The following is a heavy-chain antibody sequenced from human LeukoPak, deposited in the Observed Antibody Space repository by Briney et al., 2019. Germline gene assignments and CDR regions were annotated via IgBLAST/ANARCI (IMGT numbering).Heavy chain of an antibody. CDR1: GGSISSYY. CDR2: IYYSGRT. V-gene: IGHV4-59*01. D-gene: IGHD3-3*01. J-gene: IGHJ4*02. CDR3: ARGLRFLEWLTQDY. Sequence: PSETPSLTCTVSGGSISSYYWSWIRQPPGKGLEWIGCIYYSGRTNYNPSLKSRVTISVDTSKNQFSLKLSSVTAADTAVYYCARGLRFLEWLTQDYWGQGTLVTVSS.